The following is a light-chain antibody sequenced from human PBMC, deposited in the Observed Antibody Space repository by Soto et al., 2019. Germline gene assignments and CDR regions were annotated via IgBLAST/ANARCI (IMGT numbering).Light chain of an antibody. Sequence: EIVMTQSPATLSVSPGERVTLSCRASKSVINNLAWYQHKPGQAPRLLISYASTRATVNPARFTVSGYETDFTLTINSLRSEDVAVYYCQQFHRWPVTFGGGAKVEI. J-gene: IGKJ4*01. CDR1: KSVINN. V-gene: IGKV3-15*01. CDR2: YAS. CDR3: QQFHRWPVT.